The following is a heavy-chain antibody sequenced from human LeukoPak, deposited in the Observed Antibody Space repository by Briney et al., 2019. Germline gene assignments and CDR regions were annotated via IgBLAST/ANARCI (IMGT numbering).Heavy chain of an antibody. CDR3: ARRYYDILTGYSYFDY. D-gene: IGHD3-9*01. J-gene: IGHJ4*02. CDR2: ICPGDSDT. Sequence: GESLKISCKGSGYSFTSYWIGWVRQMPGKGLEWMGIICPGDSDTRYSPSFQGQVTISADKSISTAYLQWSSLKASDTAMYYCARRYYDILTGYSYFDYWGQGTLVTVSS. V-gene: IGHV5-51*01. CDR1: GYSFTSYW.